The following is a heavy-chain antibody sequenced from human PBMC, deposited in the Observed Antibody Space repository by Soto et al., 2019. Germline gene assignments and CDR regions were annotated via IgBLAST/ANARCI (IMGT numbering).Heavy chain of an antibody. V-gene: IGHV4-61*01. CDR3: ARDQALTGLWFGEVYYYYGMDV. CDR1: GGSVSSGSYY. CDR2: IYYSGST. D-gene: IGHD3-10*01. Sequence: SETLSLTCTVSGGSVSSGSYYWSWIRQPPGKGLEWIGYIYYSGSTNYNPSLKSRVTISVDTSKNQFSLKLSSVTAADTAVYYCARDQALTGLWFGEVYYYYGMDVWGQGTTVIVSS. J-gene: IGHJ6*02.